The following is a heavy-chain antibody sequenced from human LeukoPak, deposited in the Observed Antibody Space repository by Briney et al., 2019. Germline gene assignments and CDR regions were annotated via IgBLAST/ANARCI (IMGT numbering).Heavy chain of an antibody. CDR3: ARGLRSFCSGGSCYSDWFDS. D-gene: IGHD2-15*01. CDR2: INDSGST. CDR1: GGSFRDYY. Sequence: PSETLSLTCAVYGGSFRDYYWSWIRQSPGKGLKWVGEINDSGSTNYKSSLKSRVTVSVETSKNQFSLKVSSVTAADTAVYYCARGLRSFCSGGSCYSDWFDSWGQGTLVTVSS. V-gene: IGHV4-34*01. J-gene: IGHJ5*01.